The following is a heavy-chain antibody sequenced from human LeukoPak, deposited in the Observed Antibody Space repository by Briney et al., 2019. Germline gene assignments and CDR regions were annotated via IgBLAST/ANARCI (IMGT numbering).Heavy chain of an antibody. J-gene: IGHJ4*02. CDR3: ARGVGSGCRLRAGDY. V-gene: IGHV3-23*01. D-gene: IGHD2-8*01. CDR1: KFAFSSYA. Sequence: PGGSLRLSCAASKFAFSSYAMSWVRQAPGKGLEWVSAISGGGGNTYYADPVKGRFTISRDNSKNTLYLQMNSLRAEDTAVYYCARGVGSGCRLRAGDYWGQGTLVTVSS. CDR2: ISGGGGNT.